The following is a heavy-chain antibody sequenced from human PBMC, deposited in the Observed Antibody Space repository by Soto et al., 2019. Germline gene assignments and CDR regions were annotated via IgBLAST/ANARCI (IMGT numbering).Heavy chain of an antibody. V-gene: IGHV3-30-3*01. D-gene: IGHD4-4*01. Sequence: QVQLVESGGGVVQPGRSLRLSCAASGFTFSSYAMHWVRQAPGKGLEWVAVISYDGSNKYYADSVKGRFTISRDNSKNTLYLQMNSLRAEDTAVYYCARDYSNNYYYYGMDVWGQGTTVTVSS. CDR1: GFTFSSYA. J-gene: IGHJ6*02. CDR2: ISYDGSNK. CDR3: ARDYSNNYYYYGMDV.